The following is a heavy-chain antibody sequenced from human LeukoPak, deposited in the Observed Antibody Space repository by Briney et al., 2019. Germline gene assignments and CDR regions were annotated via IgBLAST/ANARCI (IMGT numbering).Heavy chain of an antibody. J-gene: IGHJ4*02. CDR3: AKTFFFDRSGYYLDS. V-gene: IGHV3-23*01. CDR2: ISGSGGTI. D-gene: IGHD3-22*01. CDR1: GFPFTTHA. Sequence: GGSLRLSCAASGFPFTTHAMSWVRQASGKRLEWVSVISGSGGTIYYADSVKGRFTMSRDNSKNTLYLQMDSSRAEDTALYFCAKTFFFDRSGYYLDSWGLGTLVTVSS.